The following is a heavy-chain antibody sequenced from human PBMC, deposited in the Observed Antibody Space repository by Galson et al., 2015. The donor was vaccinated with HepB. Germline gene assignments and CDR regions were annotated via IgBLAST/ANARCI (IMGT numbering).Heavy chain of an antibody. CDR1: GYTFTSYD. Sequence: SVKVSCKASGYTFTSYDINWVRQATGQGLEWMGWMNPNSGNTGYAQKFQGRVTMTRNTSISTAYMELSSLRSEDTAVYYCARYWAGTNYYYYGMDVWGQGTTVTVSS. V-gene: IGHV1-8*01. CDR2: MNPNSGNT. D-gene: IGHD1-7*01. J-gene: IGHJ6*02. CDR3: ARYWAGTNYYYYGMDV.